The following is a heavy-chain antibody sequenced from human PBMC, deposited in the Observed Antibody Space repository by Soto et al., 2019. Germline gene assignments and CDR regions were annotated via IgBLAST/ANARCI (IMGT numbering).Heavy chain of an antibody. CDR2: IYYSGST. Sequence: SETLSLTCTVSGGSISSYYWSWIRQPPGKGLEWIGYIYYSGSTNYNPSLKSRVTISVDTSKNQFSLKLSSVTAADTAVYYCAREARYYYYMDVWGKGTAVTVSS. CDR3: AREARYYYYMDV. J-gene: IGHJ6*03. CDR1: GGSISSYY. V-gene: IGHV4-59*01.